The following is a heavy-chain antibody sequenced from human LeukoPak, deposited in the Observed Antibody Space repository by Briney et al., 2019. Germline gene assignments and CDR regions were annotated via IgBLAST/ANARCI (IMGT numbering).Heavy chain of an antibody. CDR2: IGSTSTI. J-gene: IGHJ4*02. V-gene: IGHV3-48*02. Sequence: GGSLRLSCAASGFTLSSYSMNWVRQAPGKGLEWVSYIGSTSTIYYADSVKGRFTISRDNAKNSLYLQMNNLRDEDTAVYYCARDTPSRGSFDYWGQGTQVTVSS. CDR1: GFTLSSYS. CDR3: ARDTPSRGSFDY. D-gene: IGHD3-10*01.